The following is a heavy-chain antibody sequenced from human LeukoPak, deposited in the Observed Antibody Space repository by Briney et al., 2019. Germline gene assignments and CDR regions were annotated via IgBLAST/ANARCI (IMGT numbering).Heavy chain of an antibody. Sequence: SETLSLTCTVSGGSISSHYWSWIRQPPGKGLEWIGYIYYSGSTNYNPSLKSRVTISVDTSKNQFSLKLSSVTAADTAVYYCARERAYYHGSGSYANYYYYMDVWGKGTTVTVSS. V-gene: IGHV4-59*11. CDR2: IYYSGST. CDR3: ARERAYYHGSGSYANYYYYMDV. J-gene: IGHJ6*03. CDR1: GGSISSHY. D-gene: IGHD3-10*01.